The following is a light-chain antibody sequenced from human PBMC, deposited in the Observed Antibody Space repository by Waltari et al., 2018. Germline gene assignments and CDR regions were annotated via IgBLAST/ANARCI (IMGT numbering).Light chain of an antibody. V-gene: IGLV2-8*01. J-gene: IGLJ3*02. CDR2: EVN. CDR1: SSDFGGYNY. Sequence: QSALTQPPSASGSPGQSVTISCTGTSSDFGGYNYVSWYQRHPGKAPKLMIYEVNKRPSGFPDRVSGSKSGNTASLTVSGLQAEDEAEYFCSSYAGSNNWVFGGGTKLTVL. CDR3: SSYAGSNNWV.